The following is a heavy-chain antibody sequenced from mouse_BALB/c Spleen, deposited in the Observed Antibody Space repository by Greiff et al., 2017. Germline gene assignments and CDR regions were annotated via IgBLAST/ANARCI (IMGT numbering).Heavy chain of an antibody. Sequence: ESGPGLVKPSQSLSLTCSVTGYSITSGYYWNWIRQFPGNKLEWMGYISYDGSNNYNPSLKNRISITRDTSKNQFFLKLNSVTTEDTATYYCARRHGSSLYYYAMDYWGQGTSVTVSS. D-gene: IGHD1-1*01. CDR2: ISYDGSN. J-gene: IGHJ4*01. CDR1: GYSITSGYY. CDR3: ARRHGSSLYYYAMDY. V-gene: IGHV3-6*02.